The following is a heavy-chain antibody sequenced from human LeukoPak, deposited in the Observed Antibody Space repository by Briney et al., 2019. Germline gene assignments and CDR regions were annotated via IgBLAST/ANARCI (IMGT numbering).Heavy chain of an antibody. D-gene: IGHD1-7*01. CDR1: GGTFSSYA. CDR2: IIPIFGTA. Sequence: SVKVSCKASGGTFSSYAISWVRQAPGQGLEWMGGIIPIFGTANYAQKFQGRVTISADDSRSTAYMELSSLTFEDTAVYYCARGFHPQLQVHRYWGQGTLVAVSS. CDR3: ARGFHPQLQVHRY. J-gene: IGHJ4*02. V-gene: IGHV1-69*13.